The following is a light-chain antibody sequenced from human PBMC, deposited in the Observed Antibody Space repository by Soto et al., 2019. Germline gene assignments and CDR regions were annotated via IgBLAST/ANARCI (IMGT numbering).Light chain of an antibody. CDR3: SSYAGSNNLRV. J-gene: IGLJ1*01. CDR2: EVS. Sequence: QSALTQPPSASGSPGQSVTISCTGTSSDIGAYIYVSWYQQHPGKAPKLMISEVSRRPSGVPERFSGSKSGNTASLTVSGLQAEDEADYYCSSYAGSNNLRVFGTGTKVTVL. CDR1: SSDIGAYIY. V-gene: IGLV2-8*01.